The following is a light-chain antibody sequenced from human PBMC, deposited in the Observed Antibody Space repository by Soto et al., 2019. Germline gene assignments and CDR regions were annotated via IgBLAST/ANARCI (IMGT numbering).Light chain of an antibody. CDR3: GTWESSLSAGGV. CDR2: DNN. Sequence: QSALTQPPSVSAAPGQKVTISCSGSSSNIGNNYVSWYQQFPGTAPKLLIYDNNKRPSGIPDRFSGSKSGTSATLGITGLQTGDGADYYCGTWESSLSAGGVFGPGTKVTVL. J-gene: IGLJ1*01. V-gene: IGLV1-51*01. CDR1: SSNIGNNY.